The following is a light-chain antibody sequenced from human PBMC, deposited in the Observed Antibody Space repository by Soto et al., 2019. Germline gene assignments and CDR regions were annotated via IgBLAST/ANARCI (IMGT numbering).Light chain of an antibody. CDR2: DVS. V-gene: IGLV2-14*03. CDR3: SSYTSSGTVL. J-gene: IGLJ2*01. CDR1: DRDIGGYNY. Sequence: QSVLTQPASVSGSPGQSITISCTGTDRDIGGYNYVSWYQHHPGKVPKLMIHDVSLRPSGVSSRFSGSKSGNTASLTISGLQTADEADYFCSSYTSSGTVLFAGGTKLTVL.